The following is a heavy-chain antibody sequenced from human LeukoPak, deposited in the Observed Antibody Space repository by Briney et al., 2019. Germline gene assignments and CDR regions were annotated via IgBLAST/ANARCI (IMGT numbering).Heavy chain of an antibody. D-gene: IGHD3-22*01. CDR3: ARNYYDSSEFDP. V-gene: IGHV4-4*07. CDR1: GGSISSYY. CDR2: IYTSGST. J-gene: IGHJ5*02. Sequence: SETLSLTCTVSGGSISSYYWSWIRQPAGKGLEWIGRIYTSGSTNYNPSLKSRVSMSVGTSKNQFSLKLSSVTAADTAVYYCARNYYDSSEFDPWGQGTLVTVSS.